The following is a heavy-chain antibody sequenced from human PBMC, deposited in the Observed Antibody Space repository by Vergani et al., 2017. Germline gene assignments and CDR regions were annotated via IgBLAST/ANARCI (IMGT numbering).Heavy chain of an antibody. D-gene: IGHD6-13*01. V-gene: IGHV3-53*01. CDR2: IYSGGRT. CDR1: GFTVSSNY. CDR3: ARNRQQLVPYYYYYMDV. J-gene: IGHJ6*03. Sequence: EVQLVESGGGLIQPGGSLRLSCAASGFTVSSNYMSWVRQAPGKGLEWVSVIYSGGRTYYADSVKGRFTISRDNSKNTLYLQLNSLRAEDTAVYYCARNRQQLVPYYYYYMDVWGKGTTVTVSS.